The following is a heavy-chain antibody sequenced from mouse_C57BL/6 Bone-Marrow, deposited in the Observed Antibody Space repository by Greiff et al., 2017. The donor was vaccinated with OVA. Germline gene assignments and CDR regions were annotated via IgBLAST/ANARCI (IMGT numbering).Heavy chain of an antibody. CDR2: ISSGSSTI. V-gene: IGHV5-17*01. J-gene: IGHJ3*01. D-gene: IGHD1-1*01. Sequence: EVKLLESGGGLVKPGGSLKLSCAASGFTFSDYGMHWVRQAPEKGLEWVAYISSGSSTIYYADTVKGRFTISRDNAKNTLFLQMTSLRSEDTAMYYCARSGGSSYPWFAYWGQGTLVTVSA. CDR1: GFTFSDYG. CDR3: ARSGGSSYPWFAY.